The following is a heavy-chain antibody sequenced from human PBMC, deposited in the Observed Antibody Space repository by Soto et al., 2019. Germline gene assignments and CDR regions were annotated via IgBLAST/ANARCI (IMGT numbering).Heavy chain of an antibody. V-gene: IGHV3-23*01. CDR3: VKDYALVALPPADLFDY. Sequence: PGGSLRLSCAASGFTFSSYAMSWVRQAPGKGLEWVSGITHSGDNTYYADSVKGRFTISRDTSKNTLYLQMNSLRAEDTAVYYCVKDYALVALPPADLFDYWGQGALVTVSS. CDR2: ITHSGDNT. CDR1: GFTFSSYA. J-gene: IGHJ4*02. D-gene: IGHD2-15*01.